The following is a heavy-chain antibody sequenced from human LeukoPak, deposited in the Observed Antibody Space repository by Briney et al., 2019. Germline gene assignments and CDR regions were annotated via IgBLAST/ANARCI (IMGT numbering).Heavy chain of an antibody. V-gene: IGHV1-24*01. Sequence: HWASVKVSCKASGYAFTGYYIHWVRQAPGKGLEWMGGFDPEDGETIYAQKFQGRVTMTEDTSTDTAYMELSSLRSEDTAVYYCATDTKYSNYFDYWGQGTLVTVSS. CDR3: ATDTKYSNYFDY. CDR1: GYAFTGYY. CDR2: FDPEDGET. D-gene: IGHD4-11*01. J-gene: IGHJ4*02.